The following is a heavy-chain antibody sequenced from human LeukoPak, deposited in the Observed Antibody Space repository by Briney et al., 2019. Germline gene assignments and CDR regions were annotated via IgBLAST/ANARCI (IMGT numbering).Heavy chain of an antibody. D-gene: IGHD3-16*01. CDR3: ARGGAIGVDY. J-gene: IGHJ4*02. CDR2: IANDGNT. Sequence: VKPSCAAARFTFSNYGFTSVRQAPGHGLEWMGWIANDGNTNYARHLQGRVTLTTDLTTSTAYMELRSLRSGDTGVYFCARGGAIGVDYWGQGTPVTVSS. V-gene: IGHV1-18*01. CDR1: RFTFSNYG.